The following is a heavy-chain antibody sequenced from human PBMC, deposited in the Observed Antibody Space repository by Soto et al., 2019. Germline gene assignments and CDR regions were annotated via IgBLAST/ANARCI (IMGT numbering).Heavy chain of an antibody. CDR2: ISWNSGSI. CDR1: GFTFDDYA. CDR3: AKDNDARFHTQYSSGDFDY. J-gene: IGHJ4*02. D-gene: IGHD6-19*01. Sequence: VQLVESGGGLVQPGRSLRLSCAASGFTFDDYAMHWVRQAPGKGLEWVSGISWNSGSIGYADSVKGRFTISRDNAKNSLYLQMNSLRAEDTALYYCAKDNDARFHTQYSSGDFDYWGQGTLVTVSS. V-gene: IGHV3-9*01.